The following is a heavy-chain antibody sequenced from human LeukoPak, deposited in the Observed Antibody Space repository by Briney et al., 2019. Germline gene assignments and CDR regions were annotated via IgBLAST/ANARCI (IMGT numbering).Heavy chain of an antibody. J-gene: IGHJ5*02. Sequence: GGSLRLSCAASGFTFSGFYMSWIRQTPGRGLEWVSYISDRSTYTNYADSVKGRFTISRGNAGNSLYLQMSSLRAEDTAEYYCARERRYCSGSSCSNWFDPWGQGTLVTVSS. CDR2: ISDRSTYT. CDR1: GFTFSGFY. CDR3: ARERRYCSGSSCSNWFDP. D-gene: IGHD2-15*01. V-gene: IGHV3-11*06.